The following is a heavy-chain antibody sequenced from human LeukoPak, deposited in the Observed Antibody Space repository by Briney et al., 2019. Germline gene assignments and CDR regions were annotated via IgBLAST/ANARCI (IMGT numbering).Heavy chain of an antibody. V-gene: IGHV3-7*01. CDR1: GFTLTNYW. CDR2: IKQDGSEK. D-gene: IGHD2-2*01. Sequence: PGGSLRLSCAASGFTLTNYWMAWVRQAPGRGLEWVANIKQDGSEKYYVDSAKGRFTISRDNAKNSLYLQMNSLRVEDTAVYYCARDLVVVSAGDWFDPWGQGTLVTVSA. CDR3: ARDLVVVSAGDWFDP. J-gene: IGHJ5*02.